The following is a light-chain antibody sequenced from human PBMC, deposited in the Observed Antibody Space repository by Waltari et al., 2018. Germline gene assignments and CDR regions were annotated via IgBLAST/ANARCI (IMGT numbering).Light chain of an antibody. CDR1: QDILYNSNNKNY. Sequence: DIVMTQSPGSLVVSLGERATINCTHGQDILYNSNNKNYLAWYQHKPRQSPKLLFYWASTRASGVPDRFSGSGSGTDFTLTISRVQAEDVAIYYCQQYYKTPSFGGGTKVE. J-gene: IGKJ4*01. V-gene: IGKV4-1*01. CDR2: WAS. CDR3: QQYYKTPS.